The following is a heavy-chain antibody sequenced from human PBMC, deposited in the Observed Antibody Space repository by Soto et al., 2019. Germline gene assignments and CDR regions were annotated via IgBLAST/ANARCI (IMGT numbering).Heavy chain of an antibody. CDR2: IDPSDSYT. J-gene: IGHJ6*02. D-gene: IGHD6-19*01. V-gene: IGHV5-10-1*01. CDR1: GYSFTSYW. CDR3: ARAGSSGWYVYGMDV. Sequence: GESLKISCKGSGYSFTSYWISWVRQMPGKGLEWMGRIDPSDSYTNYSPSFQGHVTISADKSISTAYLQWSSLKASDTAMYYCARAGSSGWYVYGMDVWGQGTTVTVSS.